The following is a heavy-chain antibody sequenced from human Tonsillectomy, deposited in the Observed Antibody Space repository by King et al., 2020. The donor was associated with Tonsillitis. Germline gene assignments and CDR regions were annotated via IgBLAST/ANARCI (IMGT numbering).Heavy chain of an antibody. Sequence: VQLQQWGAGLLKPSETLSLTCAVYGGTFSGYYWSWIRQSPGKGLEWIGEINHSGSNNYNPSLKSRVTISVETSKNHFSLKQSSVTAADTAVYYCARGGYTYAYRNDAFDIWGQATMVTVSS. CDR3: ARGGYTYAYRNDAFDI. J-gene: IGHJ3*02. V-gene: IGHV4-34*01. D-gene: IGHD3-16*01. CDR1: GGTFSGYY. CDR2: INHSGSN.